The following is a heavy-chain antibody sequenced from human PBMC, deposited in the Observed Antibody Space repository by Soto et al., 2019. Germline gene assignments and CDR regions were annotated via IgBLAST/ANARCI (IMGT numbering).Heavy chain of an antibody. V-gene: IGHV1-2*02. Sequence: AGVKVSCKASGYTFVAYYVFWVRQAPGHGREWMGWINPKTGDTNYAQNFQGRVTMTRDTSISTAYMELSRLTSDETALYYCARQFAYCGGDCYAEPIDYWGQGTTVGLSA. CDR2: INPKTGDT. J-gene: IGHJ4*02. D-gene: IGHD2-21*02. CDR3: ARQFAYCGGDCYAEPIDY. CDR1: GYTFVAYY.